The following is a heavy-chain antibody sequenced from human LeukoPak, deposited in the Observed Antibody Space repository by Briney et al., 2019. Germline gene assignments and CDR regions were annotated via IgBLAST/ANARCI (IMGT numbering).Heavy chain of an antibody. CDR3: AGKLRFLGRVLDY. CDR2: INHSGST. J-gene: IGHJ4*02. Sequence: SETLSLTCAVYGGSFSGYYWSWIRQPPGKGLEWIGEINHSGSTNYDPSLKSRVTISVDTSKNQFSLKLSSVTAADTAVYYCAGKLRFLGRVLDYWGQGTLVTVSS. CDR1: GGSFSGYY. V-gene: IGHV4-34*01. D-gene: IGHD3-3*01.